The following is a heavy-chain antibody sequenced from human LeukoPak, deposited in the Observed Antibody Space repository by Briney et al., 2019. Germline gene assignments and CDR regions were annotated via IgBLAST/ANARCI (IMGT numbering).Heavy chain of an antibody. CDR1: GYSISSGYY. CDR2: IYHSGST. D-gene: IGHD1-7*01. CDR3: ARGEGYNWNYHPLDY. Sequence: SETLSLTCTVSGYSISSGYYWGWIRQPPGKGLEWIGSIYHSGSTYYNPSLKSRVTISVDTSKNQFSLKLSSVTAADTAVYYCARGEGYNWNYHPLDYWGQGTLVTVSS. V-gene: IGHV4-38-2*02. J-gene: IGHJ4*02.